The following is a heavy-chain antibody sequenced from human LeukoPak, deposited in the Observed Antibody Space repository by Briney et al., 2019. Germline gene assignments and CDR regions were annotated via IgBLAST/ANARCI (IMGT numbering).Heavy chain of an antibody. CDR3: ARDRSVTTFYYYYYMDV. D-gene: IGHD4-17*01. CDR2: INPSGGST. Sequence: GASVKVSCKASGYTFTSYYMHWVRQAPGQGLEWMGIINPSGGSTSYAQKFQGRVTMTRDMSTSTVYMELSSLRSEDTAVYYCARDRSVTTFYYYYYMDVWGKGTPVTVSS. CDR1: GYTFTSYY. V-gene: IGHV1-46*01. J-gene: IGHJ6*03.